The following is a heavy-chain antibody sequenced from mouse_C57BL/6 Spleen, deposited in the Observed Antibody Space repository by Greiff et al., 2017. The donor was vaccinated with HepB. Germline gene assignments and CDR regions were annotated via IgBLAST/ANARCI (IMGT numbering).Heavy chain of an antibody. V-gene: IGHV1-82*01. Sequence: VQLQQSGPELVKPGASVKISCKASGYAFSSSWMNWVKQRPGKGLEWIGRIYPGDGDTNYNGKFKGKATLTADKSSSTAYMQLSSLTSEDSAVYFCAKENYDYDRYYFDYWGQGTTLTVSS. CDR2: IYPGDGDT. J-gene: IGHJ2*01. CDR3: AKENYDYDRYYFDY. CDR1: GYAFSSSW. D-gene: IGHD2-4*01.